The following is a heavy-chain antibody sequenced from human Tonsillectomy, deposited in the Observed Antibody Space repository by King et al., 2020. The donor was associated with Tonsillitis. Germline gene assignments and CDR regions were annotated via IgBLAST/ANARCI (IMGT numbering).Heavy chain of an antibody. Sequence: QLQESGPGLVKPSETLSLTCTVSGSISGSYWSWIRQPPGKGLEWIGYIYYSGTTNYNPSLRTRVTISLDTSKNQFSLKLSSVTAADTAVYYCATLDYFASGSYWYFDLWGRGTLVTVSS. CDR2: IYYSGTT. J-gene: IGHJ2*01. CDR1: GSISGSY. V-gene: IGHV4-59*08. CDR3: ATLDYFASGSYWYFDL. D-gene: IGHD3-10*01.